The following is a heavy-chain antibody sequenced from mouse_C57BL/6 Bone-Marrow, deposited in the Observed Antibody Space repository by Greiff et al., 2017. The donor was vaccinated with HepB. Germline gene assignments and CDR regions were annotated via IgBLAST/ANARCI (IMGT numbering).Heavy chain of an antibody. CDR3: ALYGSSYGGFAY. Sequence: QVQLQQSGAELVKPGASVKMSCKASGYTFTSYWITWVKQRPGQGLEWIGDIYPGSGSTNYNEKCKSKATLTVETSSSTAYMQLSSLTSEDSAVYYCALYGSSYGGFAYWGQGALVTVSA. D-gene: IGHD1-1*01. V-gene: IGHV1-55*01. J-gene: IGHJ3*01. CDR1: GYTFTSYW. CDR2: IYPGSGST.